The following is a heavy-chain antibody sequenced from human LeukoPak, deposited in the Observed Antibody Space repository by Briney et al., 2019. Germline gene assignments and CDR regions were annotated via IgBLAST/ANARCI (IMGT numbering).Heavy chain of an antibody. V-gene: IGHV4-31*03. J-gene: IGHJ4*02. CDR1: GGSISSGTYY. Sequence: SETLSLTCTVSGGSISSGTYYWSWIRQHPGKGLEWIGYIYYSGSANYNPSLKSRVTISVDTSKNQFSLNLSSVTAADTAVYYCARDPDSSGYHDYWGQGTLVTVSS. CDR3: ARDPDSSGYHDY. CDR2: IYYSGSA. D-gene: IGHD3-22*01.